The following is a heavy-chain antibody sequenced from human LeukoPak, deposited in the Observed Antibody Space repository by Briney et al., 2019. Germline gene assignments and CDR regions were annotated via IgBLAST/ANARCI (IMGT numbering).Heavy chain of an antibody. D-gene: IGHD6-13*01. CDR3: ARGRAWQQLVNRYGMDV. V-gene: IGHV3-13*01. J-gene: IGHJ6*02. CDR2: IGTAGDT. Sequence: PGGSLRLSCAASGFTFSSYDMHWVRQVTGKGLEWVSAIGTAGDTYYPGSVKGRFTISRENAKNSLYLQMNSLRAGDTAVYYCARGRAWQQLVNRYGMDVWGQGTTVTASS. CDR1: GFTFSSYD.